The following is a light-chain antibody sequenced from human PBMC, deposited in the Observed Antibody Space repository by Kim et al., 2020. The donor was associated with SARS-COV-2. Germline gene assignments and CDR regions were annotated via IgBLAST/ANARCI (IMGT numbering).Light chain of an antibody. Sequence: GQRVTISCSGSASNIGSNTVNWYQQLPGTAPKYLIYSNNQRPSGVPDRFSGSKSGTSASLAISGLQSEDEADYYCATWDGSLKGWLFGGGTQLTVL. CDR2: SNN. J-gene: IGLJ2*01. V-gene: IGLV1-44*01. CDR3: ATWDGSLKGWL. CDR1: ASNIGSNT.